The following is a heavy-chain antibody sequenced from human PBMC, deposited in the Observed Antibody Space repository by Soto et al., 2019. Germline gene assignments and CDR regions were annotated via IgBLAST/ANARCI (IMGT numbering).Heavy chain of an antibody. CDR2: ISTYLGTT. J-gene: IGHJ4*02. Sequence: QVQLVQSEGEVRRPGASVKVSCNASGYSFTMYGITWVRQAPGQGLEWMGWISTYLGTTKYARKFQGRVTMTTDTSTSTAYMDLRTLRSDDTAVYYCARLIATSADYWGQGTLVTVSS. V-gene: IGHV1-18*01. CDR1: GYSFTMYG. D-gene: IGHD3-16*02. CDR3: ARLIATSADY.